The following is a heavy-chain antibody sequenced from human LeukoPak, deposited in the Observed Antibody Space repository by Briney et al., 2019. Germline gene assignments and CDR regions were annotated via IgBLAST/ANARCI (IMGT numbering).Heavy chain of an antibody. CDR3: AKDFLASYYGSGTYYNGILDY. Sequence: PGGSLRLSCEASEFPFNTYAMHWVRQSPGKGLEWVALIRPDTNNRYYEDSVKGRFTISRDNSKSTLFLQMNSLRPEDTAVYYCAKDFLASYYGSGTYYNGILDYWGQGSLVTVSS. D-gene: IGHD3-10*01. J-gene: IGHJ4*02. V-gene: IGHV3-30*02. CDR2: IRPDTNNR. CDR1: EFPFNTYA.